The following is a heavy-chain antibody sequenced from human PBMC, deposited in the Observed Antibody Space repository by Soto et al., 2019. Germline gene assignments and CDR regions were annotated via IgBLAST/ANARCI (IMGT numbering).Heavy chain of an antibody. D-gene: IGHD6-6*01. CDR3: ARSLWSYSSSSYHFDY. Sequence: QVQLVQSGAEVKKPGSSVKVSCKASGGTFSSYAISWVRQAPGQGLEWMGGIIPIFGTANYAQKFQGRVTITADESTSTAYMELSSPRSEDTAVYYCARSLWSYSSSSYHFDYWGQGTLVTVSS. CDR2: IIPIFGTA. J-gene: IGHJ4*02. CDR1: GGTFSSYA. V-gene: IGHV1-69*01.